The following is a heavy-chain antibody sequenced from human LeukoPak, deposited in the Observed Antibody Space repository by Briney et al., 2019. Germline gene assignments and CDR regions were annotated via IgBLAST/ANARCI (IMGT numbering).Heavy chain of an antibody. CDR1: GYTFTGYY. CDR3: ARRRSSGYYCYYGMDV. V-gene: IGHV1-2*02. D-gene: IGHD6-19*01. J-gene: IGHJ6*02. CDR2: INPNSGGT. Sequence: ASVKVSCKASGYTFTGYYMHWVRQAPGQGLEWMGWINPNSGGTNYAQKFQGRVTMTRDTSISTAYMELSRLRSDDTAVYYCARRRSSGYYCYYGMDVWGQGTTVTVSS.